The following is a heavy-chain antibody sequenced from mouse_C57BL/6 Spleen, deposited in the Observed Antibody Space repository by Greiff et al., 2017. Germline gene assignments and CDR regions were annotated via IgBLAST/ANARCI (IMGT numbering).Heavy chain of an antibody. CDR1: GYTFTSYW. D-gene: IGHD1-1*01. CDR2: IHPNSGST. CDR3: ARGSRDWYFDG. V-gene: IGHV1-64*01. Sequence: VKLQQPGAELVKPGASVKLSCKASGYTFTSYWMHWVKQRPGQGLEWIGMIHPNSGSTNYNEKFKSKATLTVDKSSSTAYMQLSSLTSEDSAVYYCARGSRDWYFDGWGTGTTVTVAS. J-gene: IGHJ1*03.